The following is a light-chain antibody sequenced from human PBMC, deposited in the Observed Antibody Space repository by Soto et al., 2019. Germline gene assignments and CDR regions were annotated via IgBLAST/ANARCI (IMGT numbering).Light chain of an antibody. J-gene: IGKJ1*01. CDR1: QSVLYSPNNNNY. CDR3: QQYYGTPCT. Sequence: DIVMTQSPDSLAVSLGERATINCKSSQSVLYSPNNNNYLAWFQQKPGQPPKLLIYWASTRDSGVPDRFSGSGSGTHLTLTVTSLQAEDVAVYYCQQYYGTPCTFGQGTKVEIK. CDR2: WAS. V-gene: IGKV4-1*01.